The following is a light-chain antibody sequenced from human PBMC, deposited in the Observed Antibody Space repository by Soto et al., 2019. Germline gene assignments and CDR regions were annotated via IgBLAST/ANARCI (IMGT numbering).Light chain of an antibody. CDR2: DVD. V-gene: IGLV2-11*01. CDR3: CSYAGSYTHV. J-gene: IGLJ1*01. CDR1: SSDVGGYNF. Sequence: QSALTQPRSMSGSPGQSVTISCTGTSSDVGGYNFVSWYRQHPGKAPKLMIYDVDKRPSGVPDRFSGSKSGNTASLTISGLQTEDEADYYCCSYAGSYTHVFGTGTKLTVL.